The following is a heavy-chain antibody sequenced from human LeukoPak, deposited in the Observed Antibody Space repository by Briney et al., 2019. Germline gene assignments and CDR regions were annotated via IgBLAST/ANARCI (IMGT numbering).Heavy chain of an antibody. J-gene: IGHJ4*02. CDR2: INPNSGGT. V-gene: IGHV1-2*02. CDR3: AISPGVMITFGGAPATDYFDY. D-gene: IGHD3-16*01. CDR1: GYTFTDYY. Sequence: TSVKVSCKASGYTFTDYYMHWVRQAPGQGLEWMGWINPNSGGTNYAQKFQGRVTMTRDTSISTAYMEVSRLRSDDTAVYYCAISPGVMITFGGAPATDYFDYWGQGTLVTVSS.